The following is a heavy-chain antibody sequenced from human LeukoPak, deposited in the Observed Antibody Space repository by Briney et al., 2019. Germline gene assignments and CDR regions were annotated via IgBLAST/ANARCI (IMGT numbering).Heavy chain of an antibody. CDR3: ATYRQVLLLFES. CDR2: ISSSSATI. Sequence: GGSLRLSCAASGFTFSSYSMNWVRQAPGKGLEWVSYISSSSATIYYADSVKGRFTISRDNAKSTLSLQMNSLRAEDTAIYYCATYRQVLLLFESWGQGTLVTVSS. V-gene: IGHV3-48*01. D-gene: IGHD2-8*02. CDR1: GFTFSSYS. J-gene: IGHJ4*02.